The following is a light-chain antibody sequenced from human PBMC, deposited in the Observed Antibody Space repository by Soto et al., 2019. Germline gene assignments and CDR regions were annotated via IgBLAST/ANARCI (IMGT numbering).Light chain of an antibody. CDR3: QQYGSSPWT. J-gene: IGKJ1*01. CDR1: LSVSSSY. CDR2: GAS. Sequence: EIVLTQSPGTLSLSPGERATLSCRASLSVSSSYLAWYQQKPGQAPRPLIYGASSRAIGIPDRFSGSGSGTDFPLTISRLEPEDFAVYYCQQYGSSPWTFGQGTKVEIK. V-gene: IGKV3-20*01.